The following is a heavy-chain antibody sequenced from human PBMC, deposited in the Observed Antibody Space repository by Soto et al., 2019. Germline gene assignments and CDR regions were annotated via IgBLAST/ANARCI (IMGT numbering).Heavy chain of an antibody. V-gene: IGHV1-46*01. Sequence: ASVKVSCKASGYTFSSYYMHWVRQAPGQGLEWMGIINPSDGSTSYAQKFQGRVTMTRDTSTSTVYMELSSLRSEDTAVYYCARDLQSIYGMDVWGQGTTVTVSS. J-gene: IGHJ6*02. CDR3: ARDLQSIYGMDV. CDR1: GYTFSSYY. D-gene: IGHD6-6*01. CDR2: INPSDGST.